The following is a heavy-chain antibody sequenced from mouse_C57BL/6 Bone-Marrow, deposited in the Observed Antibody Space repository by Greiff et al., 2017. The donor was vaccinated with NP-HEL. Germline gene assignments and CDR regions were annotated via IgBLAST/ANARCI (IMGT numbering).Heavy chain of an antibody. J-gene: IGHJ2*01. V-gene: IGHV1-69*01. Sequence: QVQLQQPGAELVMPGASVKLSCKASGYTFTSYWMHWVKQRPGQGLEWIGEIDPSDSYTNYNQKFKGKSTLTVDKSSSTAYMQLSSLTSEDSAVYSCAREGLAHFDYWGQGTTLTVSS. CDR2: IDPSDSYT. CDR1: GYTFTSYW. D-gene: IGHD3-3*01. CDR3: AREGLAHFDY.